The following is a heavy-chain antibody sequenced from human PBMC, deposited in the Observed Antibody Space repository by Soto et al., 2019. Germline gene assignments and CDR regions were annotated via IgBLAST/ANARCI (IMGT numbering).Heavy chain of an antibody. CDR1: GGSFIGYY. J-gene: IGHJ6*02. CDR3: ARGTRSRSTYYDFWSGYAAANYYYYGMDV. V-gene: IGHV4-34*01. CDR2: INHSGST. Sequence: SETLSLTCGVYGGSFIGYYWSWIRQPPGRGLEWIGEINHSGSTNYNPSLKSRVTISVDTSKNQFSLKLSSVTAADTAVYYCARGTRSRSTYYDFWSGYAAANYYYYGMDVWGQGTTVTV. D-gene: IGHD3-3*01.